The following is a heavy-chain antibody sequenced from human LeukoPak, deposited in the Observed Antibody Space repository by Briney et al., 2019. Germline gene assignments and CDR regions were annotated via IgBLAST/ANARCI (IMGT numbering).Heavy chain of an antibody. V-gene: IGHV3-7*01. D-gene: IGHD5-12*01. J-gene: IGHJ4*02. CDR1: GFTFNRYW. CDR3: ARVEASGYDYGAFDY. Sequence: GGSRRLSCAASGFTFNRYWMSWVRQAPGKELQWVANIKQDGSAKYYVDSVKGRFTVSRDNAKNSLYLQMNSLRAEDTAVYYCARVEASGYDYGAFDYWGKGTVVTVSS. CDR2: IKQDGSAK.